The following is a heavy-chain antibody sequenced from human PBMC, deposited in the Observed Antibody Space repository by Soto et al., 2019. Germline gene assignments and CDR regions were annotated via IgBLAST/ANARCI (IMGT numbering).Heavy chain of an antibody. J-gene: IGHJ3*02. Sequence: QVQLQESGPGLVKPSETLSLTCTVSGGSISTYYWSWVRQPPGKGLEWIGYIYYNGNTNYDPSLKSRVTISLDTSKNQFSLKLHSVTAADTAVYYCAREAGATKGWGAFDIWGQGTMVTVSS. CDR1: GGSISTYY. CDR2: IYYNGNT. D-gene: IGHD1-26*01. CDR3: AREAGATKGWGAFDI. V-gene: IGHV4-59*01.